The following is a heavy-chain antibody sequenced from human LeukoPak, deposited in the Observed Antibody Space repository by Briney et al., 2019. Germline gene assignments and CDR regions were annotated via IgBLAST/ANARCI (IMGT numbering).Heavy chain of an antibody. CDR1: GGSISSGGYS. Sequence: PSQTLSLTCAVSGGSISSGGYSWSWIRQPPGQGLEWIGYIYHSGSTYYNPSLKSRVTISVDTSKNQFSLKLTSVTAADTAVYYCARDKVSVYYYGMDVWGQGTTVIVSS. V-gene: IGHV4-30-2*01. CDR2: IYHSGST. D-gene: IGHD6-6*01. CDR3: ARDKVSVYYYGMDV. J-gene: IGHJ6*02.